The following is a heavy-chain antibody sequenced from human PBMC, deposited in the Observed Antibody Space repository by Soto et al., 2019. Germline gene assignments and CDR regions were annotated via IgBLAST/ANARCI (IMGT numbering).Heavy chain of an antibody. CDR1: GYTLTELS. CDR3: ATYLTTVTTLWAFDI. J-gene: IGHJ3*02. V-gene: IGHV1-24*01. Sequence: ASVKVSCKVSGYTLTELSMHWVRQAPGKGLEWMGGFDPEDGETIYAQKLQGRVTMTEDTSTDTAYMELSSLRSEDTAVYYCATYLTTVTTLWAFDIWGQGTMVTVSS. D-gene: IGHD4-17*01. CDR2: FDPEDGET.